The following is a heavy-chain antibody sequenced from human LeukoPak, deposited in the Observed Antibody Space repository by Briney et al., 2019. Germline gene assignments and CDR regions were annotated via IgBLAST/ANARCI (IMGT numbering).Heavy chain of an antibody. D-gene: IGHD2-15*01. Sequence: SVKVSCKASGGTFSSYAISWVRQAPGQGLEWMGRIIPIFGTANYAQKFQGRVTITTDESTSTAYMEVSSLRSEDTAVYYCARSLDCSGGSCYSWHFDYWGQGTLVTVSS. CDR2: IIPIFGTA. CDR3: ARSLDCSGGSCYSWHFDY. V-gene: IGHV1-69*05. CDR1: GGTFSSYA. J-gene: IGHJ4*02.